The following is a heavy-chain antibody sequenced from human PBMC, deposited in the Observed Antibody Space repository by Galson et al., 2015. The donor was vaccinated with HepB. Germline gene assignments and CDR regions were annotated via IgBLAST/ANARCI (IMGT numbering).Heavy chain of an antibody. J-gene: IGHJ3*02. CDR1: GFTFNNFN. D-gene: IGHD3-10*01. Sequence: SLRLSCAASGFTFNNFNMNWVRQAPGKGLEWVSSVSTLSKNIKYADSVKGRFTISRDNAKNSLSLHMNSLRAEDTALYYCARDALWFGELFTGAFDIWGQGTMVTVSS. V-gene: IGHV3-21*01. CDR3: ARDALWFGELFTGAFDI. CDR2: VSTLSKNI.